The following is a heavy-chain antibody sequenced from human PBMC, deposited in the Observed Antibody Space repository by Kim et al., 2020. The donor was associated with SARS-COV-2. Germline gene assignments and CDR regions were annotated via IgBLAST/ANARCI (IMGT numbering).Heavy chain of an antibody. Sequence: SVKVSCKASGGTFSSYAISWVRQAPGQGLEWMGGIIPIFGTANYEQKFQGRVTITADESTSTAYMELSSLRSEDTAVYYWAKSIVSSGRNTDDYRGQGTLVTVSS. CDR2: IIPIFGTA. J-gene: IGHJ4*02. CDR1: GGTFSSYA. CDR3: AKSIVSSGRNTDDY. D-gene: IGHD6-19*01. V-gene: IGHV1-69*13.